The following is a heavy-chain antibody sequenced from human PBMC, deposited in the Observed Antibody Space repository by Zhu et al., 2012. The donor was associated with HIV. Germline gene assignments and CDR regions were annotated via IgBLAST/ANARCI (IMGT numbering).Heavy chain of an antibody. CDR2: IYYSGST. V-gene: IGHV4-59*11. D-gene: IGHD1-1*01. CDR3: ARDFPRWGTYGMDV. CDR1: GGSISSHY. J-gene: IGHJ6*02. Sequence: QVQLQESGPGLVKPSETLSLTCTVSGGSISSHYWSWIRQPPGKGLEWIGYIYYSGSTNYNPSLKSRVTISVDTSKNQFSLKLSSVTAADTAVYYCARDFPRWGTYGMDVWGQGTTVTVSS.